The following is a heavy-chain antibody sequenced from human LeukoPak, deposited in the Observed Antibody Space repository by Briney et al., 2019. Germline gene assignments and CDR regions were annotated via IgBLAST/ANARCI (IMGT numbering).Heavy chain of an antibody. CDR2: ISYGSDTI. Sequence: GRSLRLSCAASGFTFDEYAMHWVRQAPGKGLEWVSGISYGSDTIGYVDSVEGRFTISRDNAKNSLYLQMNSLRTDDTALYYCAKDRGGGSQLGDAFDVWGQGTMVSVSS. V-gene: IGHV3-9*01. D-gene: IGHD2-15*01. CDR1: GFTFDEYA. J-gene: IGHJ3*01. CDR3: AKDRGGGSQLGDAFDV.